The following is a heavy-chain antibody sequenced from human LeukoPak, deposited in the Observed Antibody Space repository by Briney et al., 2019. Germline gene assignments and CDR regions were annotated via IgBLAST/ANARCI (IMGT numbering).Heavy chain of an antibody. D-gene: IGHD5-18*01. J-gene: IGHJ6*02. CDR2: IYHSGST. V-gene: IGHV4-30-2*01. Sequence: SETLSLTCAVSGDSISSGGYSWSWIRQPPGKGLEWIGYIYHSGSTYYNPSLKSRVTISVDRSKNQFSLKLSSVTAADTAVYYCARGWDTGYSYYGMDVWGPGTTVTVSS. CDR3: ARGWDTGYSYYGMDV. CDR1: GDSISSGGYS.